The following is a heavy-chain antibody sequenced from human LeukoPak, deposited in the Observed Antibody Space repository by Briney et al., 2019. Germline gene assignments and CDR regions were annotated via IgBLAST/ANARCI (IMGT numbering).Heavy chain of an antibody. J-gene: IGHJ4*02. CDR3: ARENPVMVRGDFDY. V-gene: IGHV3-48*01. CDR2: ISNSSSTI. Sequence: GGFLRLSCAASGFTFSSYSMNWVRQAPGKGLEWVSYISNSSSTIYYADSVKGRFAISRDNAKNSLYLQMNSLRAEDTAVYYCARENPVMVRGDFDYWGQGTLVTVSS. D-gene: IGHD3-10*01. CDR1: GFTFSSYS.